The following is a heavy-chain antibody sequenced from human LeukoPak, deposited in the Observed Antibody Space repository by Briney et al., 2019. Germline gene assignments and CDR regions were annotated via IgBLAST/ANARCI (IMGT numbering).Heavy chain of an antibody. CDR1: GFTFSSYA. CDR3: AKLVVVRGYFDY. D-gene: IGHD3-22*01. Sequence: PAGSLRLSCAASGFTFSSYAMNWVSQAPGKGLEWVSAISGSGGSTYYADSVKGRFTISRDNSKNTLYLQMNSLRAEDTAVYYCAKLVVVRGYFDYWGQGPLVTVSS. V-gene: IGHV3-23*01. CDR2: ISGSGGST. J-gene: IGHJ4*02.